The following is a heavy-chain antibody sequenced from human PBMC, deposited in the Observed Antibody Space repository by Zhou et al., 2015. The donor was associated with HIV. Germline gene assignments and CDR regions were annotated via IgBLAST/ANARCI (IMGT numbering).Heavy chain of an antibody. CDR2: IIPIFGTA. J-gene: IGHJ5*02. V-gene: IGHV1-69*01. D-gene: IGHD2-2*02. CDR3: ARGRLRYCSSTSCYNLSWFDP. CDR1: GGTFSSYA. Sequence: QVQLVQSGAEVKKPGSSVKVSCKASGGTFSSYAISWVRQAPGQGLEWMGGIIPIFGTANYAQKFQGRVTITADESTSTAYMELSSLRSEDTAVYYCARGRLRYCSSTSCYNLSWFDPWGQGTLVTVSS.